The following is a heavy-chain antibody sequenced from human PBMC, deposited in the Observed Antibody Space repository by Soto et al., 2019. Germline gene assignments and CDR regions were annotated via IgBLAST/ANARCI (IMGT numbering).Heavy chain of an antibody. J-gene: IGHJ6*03. Sequence: ASVKVSCKASGYTFTGYYMHWVRQAPGQGLEWMGWINPNSGGTNYAQKFQGWVTMTRDTSISTAYMELSRLRSDDTAVYYCARDQRPPPYYYYYYMDVWGKGTTVTVSS. CDR2: INPNSGGT. CDR3: ARDQRPPPYYYYYYMDV. CDR1: GYTFTGYY. V-gene: IGHV1-2*04.